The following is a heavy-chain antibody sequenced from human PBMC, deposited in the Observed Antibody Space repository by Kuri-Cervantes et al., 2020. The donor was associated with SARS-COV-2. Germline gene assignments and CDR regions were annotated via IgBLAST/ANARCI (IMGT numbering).Heavy chain of an antibody. Sequence: GESLKISCKGSGYSFTSYWIGWGRQMPGKGLEWMGIIYPGDSDTRYSPSFQGQVTISADKPISTAYLQWSSLTASDTAMYYCARRGRGAVAGTTKYWYFDLWGRGTLVTVSS. CDR1: GYSFTSYW. CDR2: IYPGDSDT. D-gene: IGHD6-19*01. V-gene: IGHV5-51*01. CDR3: ARRGRGAVAGTTKYWYFDL. J-gene: IGHJ2*01.